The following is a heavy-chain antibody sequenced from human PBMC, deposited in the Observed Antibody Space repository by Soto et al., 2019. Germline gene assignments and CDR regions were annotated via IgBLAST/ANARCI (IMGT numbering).Heavy chain of an antibody. CDR2: ISPHNFNT. J-gene: IGHJ4*02. CDR1: GYTFTHFY. CDR3: ARDEGGYDILTGYYKAHHFDY. V-gene: IGHV1-18*01. D-gene: IGHD3-9*01. Sequence: ASVKVSCKASGYTFTHFYITWVRQAPGQGLEWMGAISPHNFNTNYAQKFRCRVTLTTEKSTNTAYMDLRRLTSDDTAVYYCARDEGGYDILTGYYKAHHFDYWGQGVPVTVSS.